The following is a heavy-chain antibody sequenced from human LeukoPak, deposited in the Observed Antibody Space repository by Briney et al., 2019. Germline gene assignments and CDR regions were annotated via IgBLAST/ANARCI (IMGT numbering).Heavy chain of an antibody. V-gene: IGHV3-23*01. J-gene: IGHJ4*02. D-gene: IGHD2-21*01. Sequence: GGSLRLSCAASGFTFSSYAMSWVRQAPGKGLEWVSVISGSDGITEYADSVKGRFTISRDNSKNTLYLQMNSLRAEDTAVYYCAKLSSWYSGAGYWGQGTLVTVSS. CDR2: ISGSDGIT. CDR1: GFTFSSYA. CDR3: AKLSSWYSGAGY.